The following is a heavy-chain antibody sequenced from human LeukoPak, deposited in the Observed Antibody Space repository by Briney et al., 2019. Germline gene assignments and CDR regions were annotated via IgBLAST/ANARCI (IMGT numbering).Heavy chain of an antibody. J-gene: IGHJ6*03. CDR2: IIPIFGTA. V-gene: IGHV1-69*13. Sequence: SVKVSCKASGGTFSSYAISWVRQAPGQGLEWMGGIIPIFGTANYAQKFQGRVTITADESTSTAYMELSSLRSEDTAVYYCARPGIAVAVPSYYYMDVWGKGTTVTISS. D-gene: IGHD6-19*01. CDR1: GGTFSSYA. CDR3: ARPGIAVAVPSYYYMDV.